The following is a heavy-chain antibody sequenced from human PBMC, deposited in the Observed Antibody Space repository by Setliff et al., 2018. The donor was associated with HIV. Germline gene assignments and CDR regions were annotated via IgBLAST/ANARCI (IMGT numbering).Heavy chain of an antibody. CDR1: GDSISSSSYF. Sequence: SETLSLTCTVSGDSISSSSYFWGWIRQPPGKGLEWIGSIYYDGSTYNNPSLKSRVTISVDTSKNQFSLKLSSVTAADTAVYYCARGGSGWPFGYWGQGTLVTVSS. CDR2: IYYDGST. D-gene: IGHD6-19*01. CDR3: ARGGSGWPFGY. V-gene: IGHV4-39*07. J-gene: IGHJ4*02.